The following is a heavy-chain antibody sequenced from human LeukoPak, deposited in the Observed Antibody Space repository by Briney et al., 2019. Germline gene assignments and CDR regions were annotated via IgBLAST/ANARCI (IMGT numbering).Heavy chain of an antibody. CDR3: ARDLLVLRYFDWVAAYYYGMDV. CDR1: GYTFTCYY. D-gene: IGHD3-9*01. CDR2: INPNSGGT. Sequence: GASVKVSCKASGYTFTCYYMHWVRQAPGQGREWMGWINPNSGGTNYAQKFQGRVTMTRDTSISTAYMELSRLRSDHTAVYYCARDLLVLRYFDWVAAYYYGMDVWGQGTTVTVSS. J-gene: IGHJ6*02. V-gene: IGHV1-2*02.